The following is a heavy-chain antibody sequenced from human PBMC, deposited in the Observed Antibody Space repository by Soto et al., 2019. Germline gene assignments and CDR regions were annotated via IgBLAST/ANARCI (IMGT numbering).Heavy chain of an antibody. CDR1: GFTFGDHA. V-gene: IGHV3-23*01. CDR3: ARTRHTVEMATITGAPDAFDI. CDR2: ISGSGGIT. Sequence: GSLRLSCAASGFTFGDHAMSWARQAPGKGLEWVSVISGSGGITYYEDSVKGRFTISRDNSKNTLYLQMNSLRAEDTAVYYCARTRHTVEMATITGAPDAFDIWGQETMVTVSS. D-gene: IGHD5-12*01. J-gene: IGHJ3*02.